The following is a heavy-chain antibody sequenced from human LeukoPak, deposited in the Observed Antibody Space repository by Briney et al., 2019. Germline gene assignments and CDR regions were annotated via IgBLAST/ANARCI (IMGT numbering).Heavy chain of an antibody. D-gene: IGHD3-10*01. J-gene: IGHJ3*02. CDR2: ISGSGGST. V-gene: IGHV3-23*01. CDR1: GFTFSSYA. CDR3: AKFGGGAFDI. Sequence: SGGSLRLSCAASGFTFSSYATSWVRQAPGKGLEWVSGISGSGGSTYYADSVKGRFTISRDNSKNTLYLQMNSLRAEDTAVYYCAKFGGGAFDIWGQGTMVAVSS.